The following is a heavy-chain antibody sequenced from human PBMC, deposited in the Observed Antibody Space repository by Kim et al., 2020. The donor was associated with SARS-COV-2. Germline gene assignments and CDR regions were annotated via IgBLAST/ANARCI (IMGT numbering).Heavy chain of an antibody. Sequence: GGSLRLSCAASGFTFDDYAMHWVRQAPGKGLEWVSLISGDGGSTYYADSVKGRFTISRDNSKNSLYLQMNSLRTEDTALYYCAKGPVIRYFDWLLWTPFDYWGQGTLVTVSS. J-gene: IGHJ4*02. CDR1: GFTFDDYA. D-gene: IGHD3-9*01. V-gene: IGHV3-43*02. CDR3: AKGPVIRYFDWLLWTPFDY. CDR2: ISGDGGST.